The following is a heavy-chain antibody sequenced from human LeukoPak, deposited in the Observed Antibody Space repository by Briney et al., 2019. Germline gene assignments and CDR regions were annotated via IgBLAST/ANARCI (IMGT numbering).Heavy chain of an antibody. CDR1: GGTFSSYA. CDR2: INTYNGNI. D-gene: IGHD5-18*01. J-gene: IGHJ4*02. V-gene: IGHV1-18*01. Sequence: GASVKVSCKASGGTFSSYAISWVRQAPGQGLEWMGWINTYNGNINYAQKLQGRVTMTTDTSTNTAYMELRSLRSDDTAVYHCAREGYSYSLDYWGQGTLVTVSS. CDR3: AREGYSYSLDY.